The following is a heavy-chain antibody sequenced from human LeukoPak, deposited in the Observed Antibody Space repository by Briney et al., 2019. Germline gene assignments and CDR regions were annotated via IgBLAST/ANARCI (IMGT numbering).Heavy chain of an antibody. CDR2: ISSSSSYI. J-gene: IGHJ4*02. Sequence: GGSLRLSWAASGFTFSSYSMNWVRQAPGKGLEWVSSISSSSSYIYYADSVKGRFTISRDNAKNSLYLQMNSLSAEDTAVYYCAREGSLYYFDYWGQGTLVTVSS. V-gene: IGHV3-21*01. CDR1: GFTFSSYS. CDR3: AREGSLYYFDY.